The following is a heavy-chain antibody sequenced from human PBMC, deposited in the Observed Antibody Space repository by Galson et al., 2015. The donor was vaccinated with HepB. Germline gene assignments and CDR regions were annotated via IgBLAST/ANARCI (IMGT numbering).Heavy chain of an antibody. CDR3: AKDKDGYNSLNAFDI. D-gene: IGHD5-24*01. CDR2: ISWNSGST. J-gene: IGHJ3*02. V-gene: IGHV3-9*01. Sequence: APGKGLEWVSGISWNSGSTGYADSVKGRFTISRDNAKNSLYLQMNSLRAEDTALYYCAKDKDGYNSLNAFDIWGQGTMVTVSS.